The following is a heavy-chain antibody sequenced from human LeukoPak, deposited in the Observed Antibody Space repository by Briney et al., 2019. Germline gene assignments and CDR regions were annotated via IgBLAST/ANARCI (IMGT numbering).Heavy chain of an antibody. D-gene: IGHD3-3*01. CDR1: GYTFTGYY. V-gene: IGHV1-8*02. CDR2: MNPNSGNT. Sequence: ASVKVSCKASGYTFTGYYMHWVRQATGQGLEWMGWMNPNSGNTGYAQKFQGRVTMTRNTSISTAYMELSSLRSEDTAVYYCARGRHYDFWSGYYPPDAFDIWGQGTMVTVSS. J-gene: IGHJ3*02. CDR3: ARGRHYDFWSGYYPPDAFDI.